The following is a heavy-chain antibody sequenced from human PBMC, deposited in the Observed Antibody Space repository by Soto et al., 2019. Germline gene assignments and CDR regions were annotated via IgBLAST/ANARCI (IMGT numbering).Heavy chain of an antibody. D-gene: IGHD3-3*01. J-gene: IGHJ3*02. CDR3: TRDSYDFWSGYYAFDI. Sequence: PGGSLRLSCTASGFTFGDYAMSWFRQAPGKGLEWVGFIRSKAYGGTTEYAASVKDRFTISRDDSKSIAYLQMNSLKTEDTAVYYCTRDSYDFWSGYYAFDIWCQGTMVTVSS. CDR1: GFTFGDYA. CDR2: IRSKAYGGTT. V-gene: IGHV3-49*03.